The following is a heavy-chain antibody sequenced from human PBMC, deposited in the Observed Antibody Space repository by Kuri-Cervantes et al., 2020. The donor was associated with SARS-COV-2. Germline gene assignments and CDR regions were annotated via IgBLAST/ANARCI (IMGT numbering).Heavy chain of an antibody. CDR3: ARTSTPPGRRLLEWDTSSVAYFDN. V-gene: IGHV2-5*01. CDR2: IYWNGDQ. CDR1: GFSLNTSGVS. D-gene: IGHD3-3*01. Sequence: SGPTLVKPTQTLTLTCTFSGFSLNTSGVSVGWIRQPPGKALEWLALIYWNGDQRYSPSLKTRLTISKDTSKSQVVFTMTNVDPVDTATYYCARTSTPPGRRLLEWDTSSVAYFDNWGQGILVTVSS. J-gene: IGHJ4*02.